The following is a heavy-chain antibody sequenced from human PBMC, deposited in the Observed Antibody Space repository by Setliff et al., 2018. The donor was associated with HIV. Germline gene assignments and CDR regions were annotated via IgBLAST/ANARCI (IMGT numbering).Heavy chain of an antibody. CDR1: GYIFTNDP. CDR3: AREFLLGDLSFPAN. Sequence: ASVKVSCKASGYIFTNDPMNWVRQAPGQGLEWMGWVNTKTGNLTYAQDFTGRFVFSLDTSVNTAYLEISGLKIEDTAVYFCAREFLLGDLSFPANWGQGTLVTVS. V-gene: IGHV7-4-1*02. D-gene: IGHD3-16*02. CDR2: VNTKTGNL. J-gene: IGHJ4*02.